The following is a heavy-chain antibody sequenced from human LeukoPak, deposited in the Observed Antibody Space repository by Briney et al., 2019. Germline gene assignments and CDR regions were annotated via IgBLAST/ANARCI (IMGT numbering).Heavy chain of an antibody. Sequence: GASVKVSCKASGYTFTGYYMHWVRQAPGQGLEWMGWINPNSGGTNYAQKFQGRVTMTRDTSVSTAYMELSRLRSDDTAVYYCARDPSSPHPVSWFDPWGQGTLVTVSS. CDR2: INPNSGGT. CDR1: GYTFTGYY. J-gene: IGHJ5*02. CDR3: ARDPSSPHPVSWFDP. V-gene: IGHV1-2*02. D-gene: IGHD6-13*01.